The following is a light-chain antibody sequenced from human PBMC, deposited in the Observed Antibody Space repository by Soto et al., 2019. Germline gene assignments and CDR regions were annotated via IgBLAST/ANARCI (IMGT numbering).Light chain of an antibody. CDR3: QQYDSVPRT. CDR1: QSVSSSY. Sequence: EIVLTQSPGTLSLSPGERATLSCRASQSVSSSYLAWYQQKTGQAPRLLIYGVSNRATGVPDRFSGSGSGTDFALIINRLEPEDFAVYYCQQYDSVPRTFGQGTKVEVK. V-gene: IGKV3-20*01. J-gene: IGKJ1*01. CDR2: GVS.